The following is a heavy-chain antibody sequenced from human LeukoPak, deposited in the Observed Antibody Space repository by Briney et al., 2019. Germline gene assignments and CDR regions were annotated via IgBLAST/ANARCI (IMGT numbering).Heavy chain of an antibody. CDR1: GGTFSSYA. Sequence: ASVTVSCKASGGTFSSYAISWVRQAPGQGLEWMGGIIPIFGTANYAQKFQGRVTITADKSTSTAYMELSSLRSEDTAVYYCAILGYCSGGSCYSADYWGQGTLVTVSS. CDR2: IIPIFGTA. V-gene: IGHV1-69*06. CDR3: AILGYCSGGSCYSADY. J-gene: IGHJ4*02. D-gene: IGHD2-15*01.